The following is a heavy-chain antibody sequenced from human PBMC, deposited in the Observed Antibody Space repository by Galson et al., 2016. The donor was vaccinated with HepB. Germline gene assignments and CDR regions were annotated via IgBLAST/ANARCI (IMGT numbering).Heavy chain of an antibody. J-gene: IGHJ3*02. CDR1: GITFRSYS. CDR3: ARTYSSTWLDAFDI. Sequence: SLRLSCAGSGITFRSYSMNWVRQAPGKGLEWVSYISRDSSTTHYADSVKGRFTISRDNAQNSLYLQLNSLRDEDTAVYYCARTYSSTWLDAFDIWGQGTMVTVS. CDR2: ISRDSSTT. V-gene: IGHV3-48*02. D-gene: IGHD6-13*01.